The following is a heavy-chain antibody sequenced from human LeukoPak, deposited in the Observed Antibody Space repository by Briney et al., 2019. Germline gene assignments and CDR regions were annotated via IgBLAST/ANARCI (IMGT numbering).Heavy chain of an antibody. CDR2: IYPGDSDT. Sequence: KVSCKASGYTFTSYGISWVRQMPGKGLEWMGIIYPGDSDTRYSPSFQGQVTISADKSISTAYLQWSSLKASDTAMYYCARQVFGYYGSGSYVGPNNWFDPWGQGTLVTVSS. J-gene: IGHJ5*02. CDR1: GYTFTSYG. D-gene: IGHD3-10*01. V-gene: IGHV5-51*01. CDR3: ARQVFGYYGSGSYVGPNNWFDP.